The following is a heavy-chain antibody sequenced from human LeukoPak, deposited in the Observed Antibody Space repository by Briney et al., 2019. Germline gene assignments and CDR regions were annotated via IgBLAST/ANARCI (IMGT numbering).Heavy chain of an antibody. Sequence: ASVKVSCKASGYTFTSYGISWVRQAPGQGLEWMGWINTNTGNPTYAQGFTGRFVFSLDTSVSTAYLQISSLKAEDTAVYYCARDTYSSSWYWYGLDVWGQGTTVTVSS. CDR1: GYTFTSYG. CDR2: INTNTGNP. D-gene: IGHD6-13*01. J-gene: IGHJ6*02. V-gene: IGHV7-4-1*02. CDR3: ARDTYSSSWYWYGLDV.